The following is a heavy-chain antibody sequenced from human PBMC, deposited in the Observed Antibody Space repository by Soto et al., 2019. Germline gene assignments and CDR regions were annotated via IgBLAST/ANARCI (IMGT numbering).Heavy chain of an antibody. D-gene: IGHD6-6*01. CDR3: AKDLAGRYGLDV. CDR1: GFTFSNYA. CDR2: ISAAGGGT. Sequence: LRLSCAASGFTFSNYARNWVRQAPGKGLEWVSTISAAGGGTYYADSVKGRFTISRDNSKNTLYLQMNSLRAEDTALYYCAKDLAGRYGLDVWGQGTTVTVSS. V-gene: IGHV3-23*01. J-gene: IGHJ6*02.